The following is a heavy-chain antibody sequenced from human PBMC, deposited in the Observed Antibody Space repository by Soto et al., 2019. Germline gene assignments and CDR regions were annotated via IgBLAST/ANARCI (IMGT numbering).Heavy chain of an antibody. CDR1: GGSISSYY. CDR2: IYYSGST. CDR3: ARASSYDYGVGGYAFDI. V-gene: IGHV4-59*01. D-gene: IGHD4-17*01. J-gene: IGHJ3*02. Sequence: KPSETLSLTCTVSGGSISSYYWSWIRQPQGKGLEWIGYIYYSGSTNYNPSLKSRVTISVDTSKNQFSLKLSSVTAADTAVYYCARASSYDYGVGGYAFDIWGQGTMVTVSS.